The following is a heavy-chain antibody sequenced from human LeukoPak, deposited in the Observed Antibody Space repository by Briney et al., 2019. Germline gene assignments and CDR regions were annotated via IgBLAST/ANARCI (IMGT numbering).Heavy chain of an antibody. Sequence: GGSLRLSCSASGFTFSDYDMNWVRQAPGKGLEWVSSISYLSSHVYYGDSVKGRFTISRDNAKNSLYLQMNILRAEDTAVYYCMSAHGYWGQGTLVTVTS. CDR3: MSAHGY. J-gene: IGHJ4*02. CDR2: ISYLSSHV. CDR1: GFTFSDYD. V-gene: IGHV3-21*01.